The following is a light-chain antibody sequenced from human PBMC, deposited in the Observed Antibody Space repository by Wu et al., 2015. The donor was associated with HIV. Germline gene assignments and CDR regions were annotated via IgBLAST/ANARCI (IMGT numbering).Light chain of an antibody. V-gene: IGKV3-15*01. CDR1: QRINGN. CDR3: QHYGNSPGLT. Sequence: EIVMTQSPATLSVSPGERATLSCRASQRINGNLAWYQQKPGQAPRLLMYGASTRATGFPARFSGGGSGTDFTLTISRLEAEDFAVYYCQHYGNSPGLTFGGGTKVEIK. CDR2: GAS. J-gene: IGKJ4*01.